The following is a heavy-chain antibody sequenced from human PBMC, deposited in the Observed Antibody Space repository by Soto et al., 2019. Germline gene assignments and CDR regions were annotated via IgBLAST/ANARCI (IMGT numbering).Heavy chain of an antibody. CDR1: GFTFDDYA. CDR2: ISWNSGSI. D-gene: IGHD6-6*01. CDR3: AKGKQARPREDWFDP. V-gene: IGHV3-9*01. Sequence: EVQLVESGGGLVQPGRSLRLSCAASGFTFDDYAMHWVRQAPGKGLEWVSGISWNSGSIGYADSVKGRFTISRDNAKNSLYLQMNSLRAEDTALYYCAKGKQARPREDWFDPWGQGTLVTVSS. J-gene: IGHJ5*02.